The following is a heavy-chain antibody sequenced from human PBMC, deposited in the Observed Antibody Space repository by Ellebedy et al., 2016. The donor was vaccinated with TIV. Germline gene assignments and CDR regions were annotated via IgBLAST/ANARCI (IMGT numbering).Heavy chain of an antibody. CDR2: VNQSGRT. V-gene: IGHV4-34*08. D-gene: IGHD6-19*01. CDR3: AEGRSGWYYFDY. J-gene: IGHJ4*02. CDR1: GFNFGDYN. Sequence: GSLRLSCAASGFNFGDYNMMWIRQAPGKGLEWIGEVNQSGRTNYHPSLKSRVTISVDTSKNQFSLRLSSVTAADTAVYYCAEGRSGWYYFDYWGQGTLVTVSS.